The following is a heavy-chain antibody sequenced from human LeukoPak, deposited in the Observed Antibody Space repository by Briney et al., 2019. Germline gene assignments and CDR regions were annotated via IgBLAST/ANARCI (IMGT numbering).Heavy chain of an antibody. CDR1: GFTFSSYW. J-gene: IGHJ4*02. Sequence: PGGSLRLSCAASGFTFSSYWMSWVRQAPGKGLEWVADIKQDGSEKYYVDSVKGRFTISRDNAKNSLYLQMNSLRAEDTAVYYCARLRTPYYFDYWGQGTLVTVSS. CDR3: ARLRTPYYFDY. V-gene: IGHV3-7*01. CDR2: IKQDGSEK.